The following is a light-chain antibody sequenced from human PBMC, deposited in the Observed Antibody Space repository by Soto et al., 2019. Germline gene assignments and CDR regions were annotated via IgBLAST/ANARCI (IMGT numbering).Light chain of an antibody. J-gene: IGKJ1*01. Sequence: EIVLTQSPATLSLSPGERATLSCRASQSVSTLLAWYQQKPGQAPRLLIYDASNRATGIPARFSGSGSGTDFTLTISSLEPEDFALYYCQQRSNWPGTFGQGTKVEIK. CDR3: QQRSNWPGT. V-gene: IGKV3-11*01. CDR1: QSVSTL. CDR2: DAS.